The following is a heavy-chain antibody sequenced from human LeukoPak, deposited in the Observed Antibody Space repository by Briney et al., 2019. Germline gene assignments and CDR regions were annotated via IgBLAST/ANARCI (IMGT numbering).Heavy chain of an antibody. D-gene: IGHD3-10*01. CDR2: IYYSGST. V-gene: IGHV4-59*01. Sequence: PSETRSLTWTVSGGSISSYYWSWIRQPPGEGLEWIGYIYYSGSTNYNPSLKSRVTISVDPSKNQFSLKLSSVTAADTAVYYCARTRLGEFDYWGQGTLVTVSS. CDR1: GGSISSYY. CDR3: ARTRLGEFDY. J-gene: IGHJ4*02.